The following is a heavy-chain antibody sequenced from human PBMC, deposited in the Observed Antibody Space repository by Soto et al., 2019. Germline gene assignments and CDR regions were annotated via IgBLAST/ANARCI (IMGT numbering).Heavy chain of an antibody. J-gene: IGHJ4*02. CDR2: VSYSGSP. Sequence: QFRRKRPAPGLEKSSEPLSLTCSVPVPPAGSSIYWGWFRQPQGRGLGWIGSVSYSGSPYYSPSFKSRITISVDTSNNQFSLRVRSVTATDTAVYFCARHYNTGAFFDYWGQGKLVTVSS. CDR1: VPPAGSSIY. CDR3: ARHYNTGAFFDY. V-gene: IGHV4-39*01. D-gene: IGHD1-20*01.